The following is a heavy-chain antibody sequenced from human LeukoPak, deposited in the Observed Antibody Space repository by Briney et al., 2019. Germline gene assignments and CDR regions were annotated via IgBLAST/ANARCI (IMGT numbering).Heavy chain of an antibody. Sequence: GGSLRLSCAASGFTFSNYAMSWVRQTPGKGLEWVSAITGSGGNTYYADSVKGRFTISRDNSKNTVFLQMNSLRAEDTAVYYCAKWGDYNVLTAYYVSDYWGQGTLVTVSS. CDR2: ITGSGGNT. D-gene: IGHD3-9*01. J-gene: IGHJ4*02. V-gene: IGHV3-23*01. CDR3: AKWGDYNVLTAYYVSDY. CDR1: GFTFSNYA.